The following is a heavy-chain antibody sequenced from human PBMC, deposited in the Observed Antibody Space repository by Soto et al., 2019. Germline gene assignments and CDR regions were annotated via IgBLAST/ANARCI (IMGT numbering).Heavy chain of an antibody. J-gene: IGHJ4*02. Sequence: PSETLSLTCTGSGGSIISSSYYWGWIRQPPGKGLEWIGSIYYSGSTYYNPSLKSRVTISVDTSKNQFSLKLSSVTAADTAVYYCARRGPSIAARYFDYWGQGTLVTVSS. CDR1: GGSIISSSYY. D-gene: IGHD6-6*01. CDR2: IYYSGST. CDR3: ARRGPSIAARYFDY. V-gene: IGHV4-39*01.